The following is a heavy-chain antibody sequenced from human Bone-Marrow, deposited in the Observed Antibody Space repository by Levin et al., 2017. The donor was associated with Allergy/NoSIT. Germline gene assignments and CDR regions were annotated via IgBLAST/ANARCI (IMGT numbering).Heavy chain of an antibody. Sequence: PGESLKISCAASGFTFSSYEMNWVRQAPGKGLEWVSYISSSGSTIYYADSVKGRFTISRDNAKNSLYLQMNSLRAEDTAVYYCASRWELLYYYGMDVWGQGTTVTVSS. V-gene: IGHV3-48*03. CDR1: GFTFSSYE. J-gene: IGHJ6*02. D-gene: IGHD1-26*01. CDR2: ISSSGSTI. CDR3: ASRWELLYYYGMDV.